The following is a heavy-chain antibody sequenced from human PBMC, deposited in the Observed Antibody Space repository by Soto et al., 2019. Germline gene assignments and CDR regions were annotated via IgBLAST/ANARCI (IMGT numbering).Heavy chain of an antibody. Sequence: GASVKVSCKASGYTFTGYYMHWVRQAPGQGLEWMGWINPNSGGTNYAQKFQGRVTMTRDTSISTAYMELSRLRSDDPAVYYRASLGRIAPAGTDFDYWGQGTLVTVSS. V-gene: IGHV1-2*02. J-gene: IGHJ4*02. D-gene: IGHD6-13*01. CDR3: ASLGRIAPAGTDFDY. CDR2: INPNSGGT. CDR1: GYTFTGYY.